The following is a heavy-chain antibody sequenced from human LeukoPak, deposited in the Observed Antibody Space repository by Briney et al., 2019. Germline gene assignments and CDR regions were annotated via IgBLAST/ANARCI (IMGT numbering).Heavy chain of an antibody. D-gene: IGHD1-26*01. CDR2: ISHSGST. J-gene: IGHJ4*02. CDR3: ARGITRSSGIYHTAQRPFDH. V-gene: IGHV4-34*01. CDR1: GGPFSGFS. Sequence: PSETLSLTCVVNGGPFSGFSWTWIRQPPGKGLEWIGEISHSGSTNYSPAFRSRVILSVDASKAQFSLKMTSVTAADTAVYFCARGITRSSGIYHTAQRPFDHWGQGALVTVSP.